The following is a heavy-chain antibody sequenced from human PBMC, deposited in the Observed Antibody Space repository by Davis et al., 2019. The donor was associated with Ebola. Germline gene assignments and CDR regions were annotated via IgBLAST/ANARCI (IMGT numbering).Heavy chain of an antibody. J-gene: IGHJ4*02. CDR3: ARRLVATYFFDY. Sequence: SETLSLTCTVSGDSIRSTGNYWSWIRQHPGKGLEWIGYISYSRNTYYNPSLKGRVTISVDTSENQFSLKLSSVTAADTAVYYCARRLVATYFFDYWGRGTLVTVSS. CDR1: GDSIRSTGNY. CDR2: ISYSRNT. V-gene: IGHV4-31*03. D-gene: IGHD2/OR15-2a*01.